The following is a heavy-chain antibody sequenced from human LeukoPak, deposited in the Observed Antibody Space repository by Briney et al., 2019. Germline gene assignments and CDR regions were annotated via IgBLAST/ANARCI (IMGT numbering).Heavy chain of an antibody. CDR2: IYHSGTT. CDR3: ATGRFYFDH. Sequence: PSQTLSLTCTVSGGSMSSGDYYWSWIRQPPGKGLEWMGYIYHSGTTYYNPSLKSRITMSVDTSKNQFSLRLTSVTAADTAVYYCATGRFYFDHWGQGTLVTVSS. D-gene: IGHD1-26*01. V-gene: IGHV4-30-4*08. CDR1: GGSMSSGDYY. J-gene: IGHJ4*02.